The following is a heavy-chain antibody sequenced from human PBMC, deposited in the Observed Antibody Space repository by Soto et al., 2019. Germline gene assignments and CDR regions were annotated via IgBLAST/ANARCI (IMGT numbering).Heavy chain of an antibody. CDR3: AREQITMVRGGRVDYYYYCMDV. Sequence: SETLSLNCTVSGGSISSGDYYWSWIRQPPGKGLEGIGYIYYSGSTYYNPSLKSRVTISVDTSKNKFSLKMSSLTAADTALYYSAREQITMVRGGRVDYYYYCMDVWGQGTTVTVSS. V-gene: IGHV4-30-4*01. D-gene: IGHD3-10*01. CDR2: IYYSGST. CDR1: GGSISSGDYY. J-gene: IGHJ6*02.